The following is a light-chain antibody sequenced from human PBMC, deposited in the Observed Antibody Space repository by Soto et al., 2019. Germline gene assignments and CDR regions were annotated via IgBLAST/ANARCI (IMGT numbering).Light chain of an antibody. CDR2: DAS. J-gene: IGKJ2*01. CDR3: QQYDKVPYT. CDR1: QDIDNY. V-gene: IGKV1-33*01. Sequence: DIQMTQSPSSLSASVGDRITITSQANQDIDNYLNWYQQKPGKAPKLLISDASSLEAGVPSRFSGSGSGTDFTVTISSLQPEDVATYYCQQYDKVPYTFGQGTKLEIK.